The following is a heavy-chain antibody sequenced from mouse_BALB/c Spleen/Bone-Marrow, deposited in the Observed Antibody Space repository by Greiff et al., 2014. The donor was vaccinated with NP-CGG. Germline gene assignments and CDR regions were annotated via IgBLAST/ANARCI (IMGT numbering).Heavy chain of an antibody. CDR1: GYTFTTYY. CDR2: IYPGDLNT. CDR3: VREDYGSVSFDY. D-gene: IGHD1-1*01. Sequence: VQLVESGPELVKPGASVRVSCKVSGYTFTTYYLHWVKQRPGQGLEWIGWIYPGDLNTKYNEQFKATATLAADKSPSTAYMQLSSLTSEDSAVYFCVREDYGSVSFDYWGQGTTLTVSS. J-gene: IGHJ2*01. V-gene: IGHV1S56*01.